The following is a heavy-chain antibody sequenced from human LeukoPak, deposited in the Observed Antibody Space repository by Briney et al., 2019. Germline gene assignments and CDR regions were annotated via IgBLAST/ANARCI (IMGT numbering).Heavy chain of an antibody. CDR3: ARDYGDLPARVPYFDY. J-gene: IGHJ4*02. V-gene: IGHV3-48*02. CDR2: ISSSSSMT. D-gene: IGHD4-17*01. CDR1: GFTFSSYS. Sequence: GGSLRLSCAASGFTFSSYSMNWVRQAPGKGLEWVSYISSSSSMTYYADSVKGRFTISRDNAKNSLYLQMKSLRDEGTATYYCARDYGDLPARVPYFDYWGQGTLVTVSS.